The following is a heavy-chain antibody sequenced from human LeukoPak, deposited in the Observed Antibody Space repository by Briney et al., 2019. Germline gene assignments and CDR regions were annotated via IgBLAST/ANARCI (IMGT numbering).Heavy chain of an antibody. D-gene: IGHD1-14*01. CDR3: ASPGGENYYYYYMDV. CDR1: GFTFSSYG. Sequence: GGSLRLSCAASGFTFSSYGMHWVRQAPGKGLEWVAFIRYDGSNKYYADSVKGRFTISRDNSKNTLYLQMNSLRAEDTAVYYCASPGGENYYYYYMDVWGKGTTVTVSS. V-gene: IGHV3-30*02. J-gene: IGHJ6*03. CDR2: IRYDGSNK.